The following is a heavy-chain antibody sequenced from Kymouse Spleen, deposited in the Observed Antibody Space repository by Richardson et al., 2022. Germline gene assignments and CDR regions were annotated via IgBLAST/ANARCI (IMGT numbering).Heavy chain of an antibody. V-gene: IGHV3-74*01. J-gene: IGHJ6*02. CDR3: ARDQDSGSPYYYYYGMDV. CDR1: GFTFSSYW. Sequence: EVQLVESGGGLVQPGGSLRLSCAASGFTFSSYWMHWVRQAPGKGLVWVSRINSDGSSTSYADSVKGRFTISRDNAKNTLYLQMNSLRAEDTAVYYCARDQDSGSPYYYYYGMDVWGQGTTVTVSS. CDR2: INSDGSST. D-gene: IGHD1-26*01.